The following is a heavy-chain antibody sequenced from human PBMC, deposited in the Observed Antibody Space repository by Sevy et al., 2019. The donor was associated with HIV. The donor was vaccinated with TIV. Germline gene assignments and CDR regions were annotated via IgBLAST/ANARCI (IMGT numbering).Heavy chain of an antibody. Sequence: ASVKVACKASGYTFTSYYMHWVRQAPGQGLEWMGMINPSGGSTSYAQKFQGRVTMTRDTSTSTVYMELSSLRSEDTAVYYCARMGAQYYYDSSGYSATWGAFDIWGQGTMVTVSS. CDR1: GYTFTSYY. D-gene: IGHD3-22*01. J-gene: IGHJ3*02. V-gene: IGHV1-46*01. CDR3: ARMGAQYYYDSSGYSATWGAFDI. CDR2: INPSGGST.